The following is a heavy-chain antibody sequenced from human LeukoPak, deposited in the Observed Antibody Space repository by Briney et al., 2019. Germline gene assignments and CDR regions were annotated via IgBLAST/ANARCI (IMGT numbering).Heavy chain of an antibody. V-gene: IGHV7-4-1*02. Sequence: GASVKVSCKASGYTFTSYAMNWVRQAPGQGLEWMGWINTNTGNPTYAQGFTGRFVFSLDTSVSTAYLQISSLKAEDTAVYYCARDDSPYYYDSSGDSTYDYWGQGTLVTVSS. D-gene: IGHD3-22*01. CDR1: GYTFTSYA. CDR3: ARDDSPYYYDSSGDSTYDY. CDR2: INTNTGNP. J-gene: IGHJ4*02.